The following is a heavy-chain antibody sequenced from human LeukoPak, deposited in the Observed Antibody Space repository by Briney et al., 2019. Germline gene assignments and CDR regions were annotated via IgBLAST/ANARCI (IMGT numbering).Heavy chain of an antibody. D-gene: IGHD1-26*01. CDR1: GYSFTNYG. CDR3: ARVGATYGDPLEYEY. J-gene: IGHJ4*02. V-gene: IGHV1-18*01. CDR2: ISGYSGNT. Sequence: GASVKVSCKTSGYSFTNYGISWVRQAPGQGLEWMGWISGYSGNTNYAPKLQGRVTMTTDTSTSTAYMELSSLTSADTTTYYCARVGATYGDPLEYEYWGQGTLVTVSS.